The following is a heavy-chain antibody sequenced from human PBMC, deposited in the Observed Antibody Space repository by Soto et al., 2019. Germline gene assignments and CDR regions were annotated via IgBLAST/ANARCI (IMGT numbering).Heavy chain of an antibody. D-gene: IGHD1-1*01. CDR3: AKDRSGTTADAFEI. CDR2: VTSSGTTT. V-gene: IGHV3-23*01. CDR1: RFTFSSYA. J-gene: IGHJ3*02. Sequence: EVQLLESGGGLVQPGGSLRLSCAASRFTFSSYAMTWVRQAPGKGLEWVSAVTSSGTTTYYADSVKGRFTISRDNSKNTLYLQMTSLRAEATAVYYCAKDRSGTTADAFEIWGQGTMVTVSS.